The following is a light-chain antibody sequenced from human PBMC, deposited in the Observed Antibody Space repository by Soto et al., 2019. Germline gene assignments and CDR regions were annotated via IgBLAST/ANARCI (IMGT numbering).Light chain of an antibody. CDR3: QQSYSTLWT. CDR1: QDIAKS. CDR2: AAS. Sequence: DIQMTQSPSSLSASVGDRVTITCQASQDIAKSVNWYQHKQGKAPKILIYAASSLQSGVPSRFSGSGSGTDFTLTISSLQPEDFATYYCQQSYSTLWTFGQGTKVDIK. V-gene: IGKV1-39*01. J-gene: IGKJ1*01.